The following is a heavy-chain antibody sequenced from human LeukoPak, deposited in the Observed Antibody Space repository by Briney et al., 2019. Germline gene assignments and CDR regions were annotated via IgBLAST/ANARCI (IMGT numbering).Heavy chain of an antibody. CDR3: ARTWGYYDSSGYPH. CDR2: INHSGST. V-gene: IGHV4-34*01. Sequence: SETLSLTCAVYGGSFSGYYWSWIRQPPGKGLEWIGEINHSGSTNYNPSLKSRVTISVDTSKNPFSLKLSSVTAADTAVYYCARTWGYYDSSGYPHWGQGTLVTVSS. D-gene: IGHD3-22*01. J-gene: IGHJ4*02. CDR1: GGSFSGYY.